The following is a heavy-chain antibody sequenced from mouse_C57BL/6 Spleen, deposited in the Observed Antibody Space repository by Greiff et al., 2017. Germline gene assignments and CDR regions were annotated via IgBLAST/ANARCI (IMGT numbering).Heavy chain of an antibody. V-gene: IGHV5-16*01. Sequence: EVKVVESEGGLVQPGSSMKLSCTASGFTFSDYYMAWVRQVPEKGLEWVANINYDGSSTSYLDSLQSRFIISRDNANTILYLQMSSLKSEDTATDYCAREGDNIYAMDYWGQGTSVTVSA. CDR2: INYDGSST. CDR3: AREGDNIYAMDY. D-gene: IGHD1-3*01. CDR1: GFTFSDYY. J-gene: IGHJ4*01.